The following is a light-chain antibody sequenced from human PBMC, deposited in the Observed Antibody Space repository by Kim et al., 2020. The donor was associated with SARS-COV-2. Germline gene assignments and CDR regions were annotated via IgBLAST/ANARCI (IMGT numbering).Light chain of an antibody. V-gene: IGKV1-39*01. CDR2: AAS. Sequence: DIQMTQSPSSLAASVGDRVTIACRASQSINAYLNWYQQKPVKAPILLIYAASTLQSGVPSRFSGSGSGTDFTLTISSLQPEDFATYYCQQSHTAPLLTFGGGTKVDIK. CDR1: QSINAY. J-gene: IGKJ4*01. CDR3: QQSHTAPLLT.